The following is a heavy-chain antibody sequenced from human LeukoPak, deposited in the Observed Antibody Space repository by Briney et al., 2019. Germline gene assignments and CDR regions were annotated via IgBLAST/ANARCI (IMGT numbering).Heavy chain of an antibody. Sequence: GGSLRLSCAASGFTFSHYWMSWVRQAPGKGLEWVANIKEDVSEKHYVDSVKGRFTISRDNAKNSLYLQMNSLRDEDTAVYYCARDMDWTDFWGQGTLVTVSS. CDR2: IKEDVSEK. CDR1: GFTFSHYW. CDR3: ARDMDWTDF. J-gene: IGHJ4*02. V-gene: IGHV3-7*01. D-gene: IGHD3/OR15-3a*01.